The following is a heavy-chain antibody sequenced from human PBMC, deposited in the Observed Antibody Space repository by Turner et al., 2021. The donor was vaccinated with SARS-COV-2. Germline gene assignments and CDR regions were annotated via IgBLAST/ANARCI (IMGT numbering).Heavy chain of an antibody. V-gene: IGHV3-30-3*01. CDR1: GFTFSSHA. J-gene: IGHJ4*02. CDR3: ARDPEYVDTAMGLDY. Sequence: QVQLVESGGGVVQPGRSLRLSCAASGFTFSSHAMHWVRQAPGKGLEWVAVISYDGSNKYYADSVKGRFTISRDNSKNTLYLQMNSLRAEDTAVYYCARDPEYVDTAMGLDYWGQGTLVTVSS. CDR2: ISYDGSNK. D-gene: IGHD5-18*01.